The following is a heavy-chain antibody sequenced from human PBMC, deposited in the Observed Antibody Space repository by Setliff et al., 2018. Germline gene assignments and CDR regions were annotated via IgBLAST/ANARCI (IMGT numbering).Heavy chain of an antibody. CDR1: GGSISSGDYY. V-gene: IGHV3-11*04. CDR2: IRNDGATT. CDR3: ARVYAYSYGFDY. J-gene: IGHJ4*02. Sequence: LSLTCTVSGGSISSGDYYWSWIRQPPGKGLEWLSNIRNDGATTSYADSVKGRFTISRDNAKNSLYLQMNSLRAEDTAVYYCARVYAYSYGFDYWGQGTPVTVSS. D-gene: IGHD3-16*01.